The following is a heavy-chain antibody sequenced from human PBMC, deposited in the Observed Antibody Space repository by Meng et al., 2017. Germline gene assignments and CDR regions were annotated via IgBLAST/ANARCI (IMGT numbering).Heavy chain of an antibody. D-gene: IGHD4-17*01. J-gene: IGHJ4*02. Sequence: VQLQASGPGLVRPSETLSLTCTVSGGSVGSGNYSWSWIRQPPGKGLEWIGYIVYSGSTTYNPSLKTRVTISVDTSKNQFSLKLTSVTAADTAVYFCARDVGGDYETLFDYWGQGTLVTVSS. CDR3: ARDVGGDYETLFDY. CDR2: IVYSGST. V-gene: IGHV4-61*01. CDR1: GGSVGSGNYS.